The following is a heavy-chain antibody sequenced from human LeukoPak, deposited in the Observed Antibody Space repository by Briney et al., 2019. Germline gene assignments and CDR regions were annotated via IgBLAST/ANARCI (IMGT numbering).Heavy chain of an antibody. V-gene: IGHV3-30*02. D-gene: IGHD6-19*01. CDR1: GFTFSSYG. CDR2: IRYDGSNK. CDR3: AKGLTAVAGDNWFDP. J-gene: IGHJ5*02. Sequence: GGSLRLSCAASGFTFSSYGMHWVRQAPGKGLEWVAFIRYDGSNKYYADSVKGRFTISRDNSKNTLYLQMNSLRAEDTAVYYCAKGLTAVAGDNWFDPWGQGTLVTVSS.